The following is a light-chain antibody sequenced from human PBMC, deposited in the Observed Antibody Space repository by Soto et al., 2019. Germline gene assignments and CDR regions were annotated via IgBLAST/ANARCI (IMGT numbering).Light chain of an antibody. V-gene: IGKV3-15*01. Sequence: IVLTQTPGTLSLSPGERATLSCRASQTGSNSYLAWYQQKPGQAPRLLIYGASTRATGIPARFSGSGSGTEFTLTISSLQSEDFAVYYCQQYNNWSWTFGQGTKVDIK. J-gene: IGKJ1*01. CDR2: GAS. CDR1: QTGSNSY. CDR3: QQYNNWSWT.